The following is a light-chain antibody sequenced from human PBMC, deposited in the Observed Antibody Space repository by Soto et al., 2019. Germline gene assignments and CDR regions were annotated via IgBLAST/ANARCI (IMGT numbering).Light chain of an antibody. CDR2: AAS. Sequence: DIQMTQSPSSLSASVGDRVTITCRASQSISSYLNWYQQKPGKAPKLLIYAASSLQSGVPSRFSGSGSGTDFTLTICSLQPEDFATYYCQQSYSTPQAFGQGTRLEI. V-gene: IGKV1-39*01. CDR3: QQSYSTPQA. J-gene: IGKJ5*01. CDR1: QSISSY.